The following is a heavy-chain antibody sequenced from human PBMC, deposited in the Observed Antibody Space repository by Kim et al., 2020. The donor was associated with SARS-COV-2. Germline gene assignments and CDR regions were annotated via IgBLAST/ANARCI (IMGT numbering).Heavy chain of an antibody. CDR2: FDPEDGET. CDR3: ATAYAIMVRGLALDY. Sequence: ASVKVSCKVSGYTLTELSMHWVRQAPGKGLEWMGGFDPEDGETIYAQKFQGRVTMTEDTSTDTAYMELSSLRSEDTAVYYCATAYAIMVRGLALDYWGQGTLVTVSS. CDR1: GYTLTELS. J-gene: IGHJ4*02. D-gene: IGHD3-10*01. V-gene: IGHV1-24*01.